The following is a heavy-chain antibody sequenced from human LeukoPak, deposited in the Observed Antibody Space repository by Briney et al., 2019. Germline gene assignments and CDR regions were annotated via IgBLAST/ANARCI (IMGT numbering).Heavy chain of an antibody. V-gene: IGHV3-48*03. Sequence: GGSLRLSCAASGFTFSTYDMNWVRQAPGKGLEWLSYISSRGGTIYYADSVKGRFTISRDNAKNSLYLQMNSLRAEDTAVYYCARDALAEGDWSNMGDYWGQGTLVTVSS. CDR1: GFTFSTYD. J-gene: IGHJ4*02. CDR2: ISSRGGTI. D-gene: IGHD3-9*01. CDR3: ARDALAEGDWSNMGDY.